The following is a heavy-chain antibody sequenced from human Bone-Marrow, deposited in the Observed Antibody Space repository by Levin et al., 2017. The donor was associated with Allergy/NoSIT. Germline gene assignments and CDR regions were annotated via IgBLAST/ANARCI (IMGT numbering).Heavy chain of an antibody. J-gene: IGHJ4*02. CDR2: IYWDDDK. V-gene: IGHV2-5*02. CDR3: AHQGDYGALT. Sequence: QTLSLTCTFSGFSLSTNGVSVGWIRQPPGKALEWLGVIYWDDDKRYTPSFKTRVTITKDNSKNHVVLTITNMDPVDTATYYCAHQGDYGALTWGQGTLVTVSS. D-gene: IGHD4-17*01. CDR1: GFSLSTNGVS.